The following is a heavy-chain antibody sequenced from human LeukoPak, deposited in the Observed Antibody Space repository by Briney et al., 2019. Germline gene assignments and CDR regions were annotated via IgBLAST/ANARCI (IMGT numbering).Heavy chain of an antibody. CDR2: INHRGST. Sequence: SETLSLTCAVYGGSFSGYYWSWIRQPPGKGLEWIGEINHRGSTNYNPSLKSRVTISVDTSKNQFSLKLSSVTAADTAVYYCARGVTLDYWGQGTLVTVSS. V-gene: IGHV4-34*01. J-gene: IGHJ4*02. CDR1: GGSFSGYY. CDR3: ARGVTLDY.